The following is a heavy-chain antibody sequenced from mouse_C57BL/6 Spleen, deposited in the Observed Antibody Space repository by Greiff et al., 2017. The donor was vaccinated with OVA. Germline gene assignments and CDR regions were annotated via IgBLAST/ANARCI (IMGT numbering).Heavy chain of an antibody. V-gene: IGHV5-17*01. D-gene: IGHD2-12*01. Sequence: EVKLMESGGGLVKPGGSLKLSCAASGFTFSDYGMHWVRQAPEKGLEWVAYISSGSSTIYYADTVKGRFTISRDNAKNTLFLQMTSLRSEDTAMYYCARPDYRGGYFDYWGQGTTLTVSS. CDR2: ISSGSSTI. J-gene: IGHJ2*01. CDR3: ARPDYRGGYFDY. CDR1: GFTFSDYG.